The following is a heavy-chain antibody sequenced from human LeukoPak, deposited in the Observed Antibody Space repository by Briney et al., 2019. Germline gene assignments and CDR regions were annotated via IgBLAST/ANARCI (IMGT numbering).Heavy chain of an antibody. D-gene: IGHD6-13*01. CDR1: GFTFSSYD. Sequence: GGSLRLSCAASGFTFSSYDMHWVRHATGKGLEWVSAIGTAGDTYYPGSVKGRFTISRENAKNSLYLQMNSLRAGDTAVYYCARGSSRNWFDPWGQGTLVTVSS. CDR3: ARGSSRNWFDP. CDR2: IGTAGDT. V-gene: IGHV3-13*01. J-gene: IGHJ5*02.